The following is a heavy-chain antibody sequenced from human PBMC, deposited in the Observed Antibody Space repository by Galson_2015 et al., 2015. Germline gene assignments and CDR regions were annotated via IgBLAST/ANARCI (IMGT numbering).Heavy chain of an antibody. Sequence: SLRLSCAASGFTFSNAWMSWVRQAPGKGLEWVGRIKSKTDGGTTDYAAPVKGRFTISRDDSKNTLYLQMNSLKTEDTAVYYCTTDITIFGGVPPRYFDLWGRGTLVTVSS. CDR3: TTDITIFGGVPPRYFDL. V-gene: IGHV3-15*01. J-gene: IGHJ2*01. D-gene: IGHD3-3*01. CDR2: IKSKTDGGTT. CDR1: GFTFSNAW.